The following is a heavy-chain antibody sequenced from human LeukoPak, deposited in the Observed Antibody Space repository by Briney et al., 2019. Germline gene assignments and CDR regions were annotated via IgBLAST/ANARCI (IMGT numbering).Heavy chain of an antibody. CDR1: GGTFSSYA. J-gene: IGHJ4*02. CDR2: IIPILGIA. V-gene: IGHV1-69*04. CDR3: ATGDRLNSGYDLYYFDY. Sequence: EASVKVSCKASGGTFSSYAISWVRQAPGQGLEWMGRIIPILGIANYAQKFQGRVTITADKSTSTAYMELSSLRSEDTAVYYCATGDRLNSGYDLYYFDYWGQGTLVTVSS. D-gene: IGHD5-12*01.